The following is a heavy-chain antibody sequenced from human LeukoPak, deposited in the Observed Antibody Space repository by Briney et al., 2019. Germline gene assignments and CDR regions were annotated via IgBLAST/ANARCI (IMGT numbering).Heavy chain of an antibody. J-gene: IGHJ4*02. CDR1: GFTFSSYA. D-gene: IGHD3-3*01. CDR3: ARSTYYDFWTGYDSPNDY. CDR2: ISSHGNST. Sequence: GGSPRLSCAASGFTFSSYAMHWVRQAPGKGLECVSAISSHGNSTYYANSVKGRFTISRDNSKNTLYLQMGSLRPEDMAVYYCARSTYYDFWTGYDSPNDYWGQGTLVTVSS. V-gene: IGHV3-64*01.